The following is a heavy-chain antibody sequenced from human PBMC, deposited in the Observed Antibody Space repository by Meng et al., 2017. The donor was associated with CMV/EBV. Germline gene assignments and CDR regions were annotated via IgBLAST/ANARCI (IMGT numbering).Heavy chain of an antibody. J-gene: IGHJ4*02. CDR1: GGPFSSGDYY. CDR2: IYYSGSN. V-gene: IGHV4-30-4*08. Sequence: QVQLQRSGPGLVQPSQTLSLTWPASGGPFSSGDYYWSWIRQPPGKGLEWIGYIYYSGSNYYPPSLKSRVTISVDTSKNQFSLTLSSVTAAATAVYYCARVGRTSCYDYWGQGTLVTVSS. D-gene: IGHD2-2*01. CDR3: ARVGRTSCYDY.